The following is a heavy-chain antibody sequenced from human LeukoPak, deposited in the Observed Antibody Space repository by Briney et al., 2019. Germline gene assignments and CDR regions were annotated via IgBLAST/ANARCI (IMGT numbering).Heavy chain of an antibody. J-gene: IGHJ4*02. CDR2: IKSKTDGGTT. CDR3: TTDSNNYYDILTGYYPLDY. CDR1: GFTFSNAW. Sequence: PGGSLRLSCGASGFTFSNAWMSWVRWAPGKGLEWVGRIKSKTDGGTTDYAAPVKGRFTISRDDSKNTLYLQMNSLKTGDTAVYYCTTDSNNYYDILTGYYPLDYWGQGTLVTVSS. V-gene: IGHV3-15*01. D-gene: IGHD3-9*01.